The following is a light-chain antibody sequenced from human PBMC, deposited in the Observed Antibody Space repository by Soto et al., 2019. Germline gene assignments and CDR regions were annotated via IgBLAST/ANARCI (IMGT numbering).Light chain of an antibody. Sequence: QSVLAQPRSVSGSPGQSVTISCTGTSSDVGGYNYVSWYQQHPGKAPKLMIYDVSQRPSGVPDRFSGSKSGNMASLTISGLQSEDEADYYCCPYAGSYTYVFGTGTKSPS. CDR3: CPYAGSYTYV. CDR1: SSDVGGYNY. J-gene: IGLJ1*01. CDR2: DVS. V-gene: IGLV2-11*01.